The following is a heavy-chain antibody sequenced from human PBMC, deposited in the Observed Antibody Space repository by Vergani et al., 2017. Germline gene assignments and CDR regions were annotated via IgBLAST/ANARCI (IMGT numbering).Heavy chain of an antibody. J-gene: IGHJ4*01. D-gene: IGHD2/OR15-2a*01. CDR1: GFKFSQFG. CDR2: ISYDGSKT. Sequence: QGQLVESGGGVVQPGTSLRLSCEASGFKFSQFGMHWVRQGPGKGLEWVAFISYDGSKTQYADSEKGRVTISRDNSKNTVGLEMSSLRAEDTAIYYCVKEKIDLGSYFFDSWGHGILVTVSS. CDR3: VKEKIDLGSYFFDS. V-gene: IGHV3-33*03.